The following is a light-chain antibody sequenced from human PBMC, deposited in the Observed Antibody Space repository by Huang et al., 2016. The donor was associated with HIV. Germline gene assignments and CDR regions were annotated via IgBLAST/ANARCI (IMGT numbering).Light chain of an antibody. J-gene: IGKJ2*01. CDR3: QQRISWPPSYT. CDR2: ATS. Sequence: EIVLTQSPATLSLSPGDIATLSCRASQSVSSYFAWYQQKPGQAPRLLIYATSNRATGVPARFSGSGSGTDFTLTISSLEPEDFANYYCQQRISWPPSYTFGQGTKVEI. V-gene: IGKV3-11*01. CDR1: QSVSSY.